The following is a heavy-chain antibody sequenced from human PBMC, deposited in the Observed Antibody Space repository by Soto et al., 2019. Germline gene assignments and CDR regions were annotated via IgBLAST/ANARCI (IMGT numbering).Heavy chain of an antibody. D-gene: IGHD4-17*01. J-gene: IGHJ2*01. CDR2: ISAYNGNT. Sequence: ASVKVSCKASGYTFTSYGISWVRQAPGQGLEWMGWISAYNGNTNYAQKLQGRVTMTTDTSTSTAYMELRSLRSDDTAVYYCARDPDYGDYSWYFDLWGRGTLVTVSS. CDR3: ARDPDYGDYSWYFDL. V-gene: IGHV1-18*01. CDR1: GYTFTSYG.